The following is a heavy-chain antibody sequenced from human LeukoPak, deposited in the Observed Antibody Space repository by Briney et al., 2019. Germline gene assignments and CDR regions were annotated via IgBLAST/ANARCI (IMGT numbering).Heavy chain of an antibody. CDR3: ARGDYDFWSGNWRFDT. J-gene: IGHJ4*02. CDR2: VYYNGNT. V-gene: IGHV4-59*01. CDR1: GEPISSYY. D-gene: IGHD3-3*01. Sequence: SETLSLTCLVSGEPISSYYWSWIRQAPGRGPEYIGNVYYNGNTNYNPSLKSRVAISVDASRNQFSLKVDSVTTADTAVYYCARGDYDFWSGNWRFDTWGQGTLVTVSS.